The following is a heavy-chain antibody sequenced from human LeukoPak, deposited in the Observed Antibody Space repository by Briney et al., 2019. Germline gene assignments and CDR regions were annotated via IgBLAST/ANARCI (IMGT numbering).Heavy chain of an antibody. CDR1: GFTFSSYN. Sequence: GGSLRLSCATSGFTFSSYNMHWVRQAPGKGLEWVAFIQNDGINTYYADSVKGRFTISRDNSKNTLYLQMNSLRAEDTTVYCCAKDAGGGLCYFDYWGQGTLVTVSS. CDR3: AKDAGGGLCYFDY. D-gene: IGHD2-2*01. J-gene: IGHJ4*02. CDR2: IQNDGINT. V-gene: IGHV3-30*02.